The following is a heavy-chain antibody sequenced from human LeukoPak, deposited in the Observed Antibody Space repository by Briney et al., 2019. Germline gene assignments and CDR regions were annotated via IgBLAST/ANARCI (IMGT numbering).Heavy chain of an antibody. Sequence: LKISCKGSGYSLXXHWIGWVRQMPGKGLEWMGIIYPDDSDTRYSPSFQGQVTFSADKSINTAYLQWSSLKASDTAMYYCARLVGATSHFDYWGQGTLVTVSS. CDR3: ARLVGATSHFDY. D-gene: IGHD1-26*01. J-gene: IGHJ4*02. CDR2: IYPDDSDT. CDR1: GYSLXXHW. V-gene: IGHV5-51*01.